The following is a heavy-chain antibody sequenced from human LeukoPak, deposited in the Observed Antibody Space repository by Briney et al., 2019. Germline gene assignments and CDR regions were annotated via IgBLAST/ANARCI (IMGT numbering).Heavy chain of an antibody. Sequence: ASEKVSCKASGYTFTGYYMHWVRQAPGQGLEWMGWINPNSGGTNYAQKFQGWVTMTRDTSISTAYMELSRLRSDDTAVYYCARADGSGSFYGMDVWGQGTTVTVSS. J-gene: IGHJ6*02. V-gene: IGHV1-2*04. D-gene: IGHD3-10*01. CDR1: GYTFTGYY. CDR2: INPNSGGT. CDR3: ARADGSGSFYGMDV.